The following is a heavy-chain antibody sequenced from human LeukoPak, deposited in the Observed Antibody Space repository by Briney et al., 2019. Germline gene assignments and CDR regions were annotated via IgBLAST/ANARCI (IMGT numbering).Heavy chain of an antibody. Sequence: GGSLRLSCAASGFTFNTYSMTWVRQAPGKGLEWVSSITSRSSYIYYADSVKGRFTISRDNAKNSLYLQMNSLRAEDTAVYYCARDSRSREEAPSDYWGQGTLVTVSS. CDR1: GFTFNTYS. V-gene: IGHV3-21*01. CDR3: ARDSRSREEAPSDY. J-gene: IGHJ4*02. CDR2: ITSRSSYI. D-gene: IGHD1-26*01.